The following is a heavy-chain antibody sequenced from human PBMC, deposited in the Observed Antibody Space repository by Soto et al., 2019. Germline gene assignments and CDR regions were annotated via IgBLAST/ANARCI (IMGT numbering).Heavy chain of an antibody. V-gene: IGHV3-23*01. CDR1: GFTFSSYV. Sequence: GGSLRLSCAASGFTFSSYVMSWVRQAPGKGLEWVSAISNSVGNTYYADSVTGRFTISRDNSKNTLYLRMNSLRVEDTAVYYCASRYCSSTSCGPGLFDSWGQGTLVTVSS. J-gene: IGHJ4*02. D-gene: IGHD2-2*01. CDR3: ASRYCSSTSCGPGLFDS. CDR2: ISNSVGNT.